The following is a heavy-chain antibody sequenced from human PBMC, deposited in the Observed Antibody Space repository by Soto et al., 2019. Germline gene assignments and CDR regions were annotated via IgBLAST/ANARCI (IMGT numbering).Heavy chain of an antibody. CDR3: AKPPWTSSTHYYCYGLDV. CDR2: ISGSGGTT. CDR1: GFTFSTYA. D-gene: IGHD2-2*01. V-gene: IGHV3-23*01. Sequence: EVQLLESGGGLVQPGGSLRLSCAASGFTFSTYAMTWVRQAPGKGLEWVSAISGSGGTTYYADAVKGRFTISRDNSKNTLYLQMIGLGAEDTAVYYCAKPPWTSSTHYYCYGLDVWGQGTTVTVSS. J-gene: IGHJ6*02.